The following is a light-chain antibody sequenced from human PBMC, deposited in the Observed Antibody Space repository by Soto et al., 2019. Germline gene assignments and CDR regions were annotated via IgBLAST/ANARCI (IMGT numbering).Light chain of an antibody. J-gene: IGLJ2*01. V-gene: IGLV6-57*02. CDR3: QSHDSTNVV. CDR1: GGSIATNY. Sequence: NFMLTQPHSVSESPWKTVTISCTGSGGSIATNYVQWHQQRPGSAPTTVIYEDDKRPSGVPDRFSGSIDRSSNSASLIISGSKTEDEADYYCQSHDSTNVVFGRGTKLTVL. CDR2: EDD.